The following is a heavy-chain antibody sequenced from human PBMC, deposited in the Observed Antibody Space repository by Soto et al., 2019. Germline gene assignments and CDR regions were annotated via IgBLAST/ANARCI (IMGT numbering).Heavy chain of an antibody. V-gene: IGHV3-21*01. CDR3: ARGSIAAEGYFDY. CDR1: GFTFSSYS. CDR2: ISSSSSYI. D-gene: IGHD6-6*01. J-gene: IGHJ4*02. Sequence: PGGSLRLSCAASGFTFSSYSMNWVRQAPGKGLEWVSSISSSSSYIYYADSVKGRFTTSRDNAKNSLYLQMNSLRAEDTAVYYCARGSIAAEGYFDYWGQGTLVTVSS.